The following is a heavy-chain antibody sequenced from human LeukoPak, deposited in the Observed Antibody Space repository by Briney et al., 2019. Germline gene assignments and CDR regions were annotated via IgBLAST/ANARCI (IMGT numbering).Heavy chain of an antibody. V-gene: IGHV4-39*07. CDR3: ARGAGGYRFGP. CDR2: IYYSGST. D-gene: IGHD1-1*01. Sequence: SETLSLTCTVSGGSISGSSYYWGWIRQPPGKGLEWIGSIYYSGSTYYNPSLKSRVTMSADTSKKQFSLKLTSVTAADTAVYYCARGAGGYRFGPWGQGTLVTVSS. CDR1: GGSISGSSYY. J-gene: IGHJ5*02.